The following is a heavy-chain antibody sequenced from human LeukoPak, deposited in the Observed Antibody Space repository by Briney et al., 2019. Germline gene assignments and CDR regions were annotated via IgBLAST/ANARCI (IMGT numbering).Heavy chain of an antibody. CDR1: GFTFSIYD. J-gene: IGHJ4*02. Sequence: PGGSLRLSCAASGFTFSIYDMHWFRQAPGKGLEWVAVISYDGSNKYYADSVKGRFTISRDNSKNTLYLQMNSLRAEDTAVYYCAASTSSSWYFGGQGTLVTVSS. V-gene: IGHV3-30-3*01. CDR3: AASTSSSWYF. CDR2: ISYDGSNK. D-gene: IGHD6-13*01.